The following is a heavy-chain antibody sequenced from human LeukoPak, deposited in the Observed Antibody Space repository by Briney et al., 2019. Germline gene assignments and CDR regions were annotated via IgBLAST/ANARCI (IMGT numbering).Heavy chain of an antibody. V-gene: IGHV4-4*07. D-gene: IGHD3-22*01. CDR1: GGSTSSYY. CDR2: IYTSGST. J-gene: IGHJ5*02. Sequence: PSETKSLTCTVSGGSTSSYYWSWIRQPAGKGLEWIGRIYTSGSTNYNPSLKSRVTISVDTSKNQFSLKLSSVTAADTAVYYCAREVVVITKGDNWFDPWGQGTLVTVSS. CDR3: AREVVVITKGDNWFDP.